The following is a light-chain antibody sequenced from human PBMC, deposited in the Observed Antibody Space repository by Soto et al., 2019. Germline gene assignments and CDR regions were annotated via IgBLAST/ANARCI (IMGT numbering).Light chain of an antibody. CDR3: QQCARWPWT. CDR2: KVS. J-gene: IGKJ1*01. CDR1: QSLLSSDGNTY. Sequence: DVVMIQSPLSLPVTLGQPAFISCRSSQSLLSSDGNTYLNWFQQRPGQSPRRLIYKVSNRDSGVPDRFSGSGSGTDFTLTISRVEPEDFAVYYCQQCARWPWTFGQGTKVEIK. V-gene: IGKV2-30*01.